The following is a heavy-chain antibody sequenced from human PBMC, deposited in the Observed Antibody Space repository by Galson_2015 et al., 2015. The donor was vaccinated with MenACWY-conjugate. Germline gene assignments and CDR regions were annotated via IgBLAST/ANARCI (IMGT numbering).Heavy chain of an antibody. J-gene: IGHJ4*02. Sequence: SLRLSCAGSGFTFGSCGMNWVRQAPGMGLEWVSYISRSASETSIYYVDSVKGRFTISRDDAKNSLYLQMNYLSAEDTAVYYCVKGDSSGWDFDFRGQGTLVTVSS. CDR1: GFTFGSCG. D-gene: IGHD6-19*01. V-gene: IGHV3-48*03. CDR3: VKGDSSGWDFDF. CDR2: ISRSASETSI.